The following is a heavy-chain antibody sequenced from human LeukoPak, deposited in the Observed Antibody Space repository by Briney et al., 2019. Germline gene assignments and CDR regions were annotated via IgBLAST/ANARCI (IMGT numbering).Heavy chain of an antibody. D-gene: IGHD2-21*02. CDR1: GGTFISYA. V-gene: IGHV1-69*13. CDR3: ARYEAYCGGDCYTGWFDP. CDR2: IIPIFGTA. Sequence: SVKVSFKASGGTFISYAISWVRQAPGQGLEWMGGIIPIFGTANYAQKFQGRVTITADESTSTAYMELSSLRSEDTAVYYCARYEAYCGGDCYTGWFDPWGQGTLVTVSS. J-gene: IGHJ5*02.